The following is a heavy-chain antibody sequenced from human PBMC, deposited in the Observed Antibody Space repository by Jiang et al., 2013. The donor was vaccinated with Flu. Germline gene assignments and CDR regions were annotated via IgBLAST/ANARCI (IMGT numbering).Heavy chain of an antibody. V-gene: IGHV1-2*02. CDR1: GGYTFSGHY. Sequence: VQLVESGAEVKKPGASMRVSCKASGGYTFSGHYLHWVRQAPGQGLEWMGWINPNTGGTIYAPKFQGRVTLTRDTSIITAYMDLSSLSSDDTAVYYCARGPNPHSSGFAANAFDIWGQGTVVTISS. J-gene: IGHJ3*02. CDR3: ARGPNPHSSGFAANAFDI. CDR2: INPNTGGT. D-gene: IGHD6-19*01.